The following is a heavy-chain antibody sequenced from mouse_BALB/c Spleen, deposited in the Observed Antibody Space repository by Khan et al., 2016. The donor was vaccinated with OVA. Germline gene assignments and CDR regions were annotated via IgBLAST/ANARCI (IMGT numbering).Heavy chain of an antibody. CDR3: ARTARIKY. V-gene: IGHV3-2*02. J-gene: IGHJ2*01. CDR1: GYSITSGYG. D-gene: IGHD1-2*01. Sequence: EVKLMESGPGLVKPSQSLSLTCTVTGYSITSGYGWNWIRQFPGNKLEWMGYISYSGSTNYNPSLKSRISITRDTSKNQFFLQLNSVTTEDTATYDCARTARIKYWGQGTTRTVSS. CDR2: ISYSGST.